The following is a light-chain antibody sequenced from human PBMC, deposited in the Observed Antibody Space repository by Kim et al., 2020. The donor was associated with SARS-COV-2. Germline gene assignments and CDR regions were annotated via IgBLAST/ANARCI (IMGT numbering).Light chain of an antibody. Sequence: QSVLTQPPSVSGSPGQRVTISCTGSSSNIGAGYDVHWYQQLPGTAPKLLIYANNNRPSGVPNRFSGSKSGTSASLAITGLQAEDEADYYCQSYDTSRSDVFGTGTKVTVL. V-gene: IGLV1-40*01. J-gene: IGLJ1*01. CDR3: QSYDTSRSDV. CDR2: ANN. CDR1: SSNIGAGYD.